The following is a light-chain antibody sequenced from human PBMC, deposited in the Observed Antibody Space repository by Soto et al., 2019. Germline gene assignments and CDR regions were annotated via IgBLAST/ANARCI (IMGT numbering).Light chain of an antibody. J-gene: IGKJ2*01. Sequence: DIQMTQSPSSLSASIGDRVTITCRASQSISSYLNWYRQKPGKAPKLLIYAASSLQSGVPSRFSGSGSGTDFTLTISSLQPEDFATYHCQQSDSTAYTFGQGTKLEIK. V-gene: IGKV1-39*01. CDR3: QQSDSTAYT. CDR1: QSISSY. CDR2: AAS.